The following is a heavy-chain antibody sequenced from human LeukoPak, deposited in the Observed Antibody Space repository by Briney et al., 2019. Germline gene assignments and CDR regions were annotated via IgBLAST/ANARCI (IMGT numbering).Heavy chain of an antibody. D-gene: IGHD1-26*01. V-gene: IGHV3-48*03. J-gene: IGHJ2*01. CDR2: ISSSGDTI. CDR3: ARDSGKYYISWYFDL. Sequence: GRSLRLSCAASGFILSGYEMNWVRQAPGKGLEWVSFISSSGDTIYYADSVKGRFTVSRDNAKNSLYLQVNSLRAEDTAVYYCARDSGKYYISWYFDLWGRGTLATVPS. CDR1: GFILSGYE.